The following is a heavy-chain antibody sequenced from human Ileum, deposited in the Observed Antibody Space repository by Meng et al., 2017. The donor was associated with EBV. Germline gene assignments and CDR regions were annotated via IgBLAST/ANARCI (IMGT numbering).Heavy chain of an antibody. CDR3: ARDRDGYHDY. CDR2: ISYDGSNK. Sequence: QVRLVGAGGWVVQPGRSLGLSFAASGFTFSGYAMHWVRQAPGKGLEWVAVISYDGSNKYYADSVKGRFTISRDNSKNTLCLQMNSLRAEDTAVYYCARDRDGYHDYWGQGTLVTVSS. V-gene: IGHV3-30-3*01. D-gene: IGHD5-24*01. CDR1: GFTFSGYA. J-gene: IGHJ4*02.